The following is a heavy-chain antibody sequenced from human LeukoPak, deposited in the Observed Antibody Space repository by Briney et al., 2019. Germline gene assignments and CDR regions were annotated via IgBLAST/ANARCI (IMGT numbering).Heavy chain of an antibody. J-gene: IGHJ4*02. V-gene: IGHV3-7*03. CDR1: GFTFSSYA. Sequence: GGSLRLSCAASGFTFSSYAMSWVRQAPGKGLEWVANIKQDGSEKYYVDSVKGRFTISRDNAKNSLYLQMNSLRAEDTAVYYCARGGRYDILTGYYKWWGQGTLVTVSS. CDR2: IKQDGSEK. CDR3: ARGGRYDILTGYYKW. D-gene: IGHD3-9*01.